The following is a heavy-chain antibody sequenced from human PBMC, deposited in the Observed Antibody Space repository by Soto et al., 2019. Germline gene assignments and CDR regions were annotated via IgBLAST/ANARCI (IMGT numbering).Heavy chain of an antibody. D-gene: IGHD3-22*01. Sequence: QVQLQESGPGLVKPSQTLSLTCTVSGGSISSGDYYWSWIRQPPGKGLEWIGSIYYSGSTYYNPAHRCRVTISVDTSKTQFSLKLSSVTAADTAVYYCARGSYYYDRSGYYHYWGQGTLVTVSS. CDR3: ARGSYYYDRSGYYHY. CDR1: GGSISSGDYY. CDR2: IYYSGST. J-gene: IGHJ4*02. V-gene: IGHV4-30-4*01.